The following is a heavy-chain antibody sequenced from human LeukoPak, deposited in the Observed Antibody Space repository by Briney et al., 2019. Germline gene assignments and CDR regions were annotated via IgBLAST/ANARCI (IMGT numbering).Heavy chain of an antibody. CDR2: IYYSGST. Sequence: PSETLSLTCTVSGGSISSYYWSWIRQPPGEGLEWIGYIYYSGSTNYNPSLKSRVTISVDTSKNQFSLKLSSVTAADTAVYYCARGGSYANYYYYMDVWGKGTTVTVSS. D-gene: IGHD2-2*01. CDR3: ARGGSYANYYYYMDV. CDR1: GGSISSYY. V-gene: IGHV4-59*01. J-gene: IGHJ6*03.